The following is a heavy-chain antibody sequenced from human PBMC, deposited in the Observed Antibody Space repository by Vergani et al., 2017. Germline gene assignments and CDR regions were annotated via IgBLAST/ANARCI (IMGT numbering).Heavy chain of an antibody. J-gene: IGHJ6*03. V-gene: IGHV4-59*11. CDR2: IYYSGST. Sequence: QVQLQESGPGLVKPSETLSLTCTVSGGSISSHYWSWIRQPPGQGLEWIGYIYYSGSTNYNPSLKSRVTISVDTSKNQFSLKLSSVTAADTAVYYCARVHCSSTSCYDYYYYMDVWGKGTTVTVSS. CDR1: GGSISSHY. D-gene: IGHD2-2*01. CDR3: ARVHCSSTSCYDYYYYMDV.